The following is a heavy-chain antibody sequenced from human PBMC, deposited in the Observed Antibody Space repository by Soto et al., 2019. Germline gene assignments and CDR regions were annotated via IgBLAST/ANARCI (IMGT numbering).Heavy chain of an antibody. D-gene: IGHD3-22*01. J-gene: IGHJ4*02. CDR1: GYTFTSYY. V-gene: IGHV1-46*01. CDR3: ERGLIYDSSGHYFDY. CDR2: INPSGGST. Sequence: ASLKVSCKASGYTFTSYYMHWVRQAPGQGLEWMGIINPSGGSTRYAQKFQGRVTMTRDTSTSTVYMELSSLRSEDTAVYYCERGLIYDSSGHYFDYWGQGTLVTVSS.